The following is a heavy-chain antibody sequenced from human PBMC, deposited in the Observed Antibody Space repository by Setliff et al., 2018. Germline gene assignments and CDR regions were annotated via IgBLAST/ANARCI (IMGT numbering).Heavy chain of an antibody. J-gene: IGHJ6*03. V-gene: IGHV1-69*05. CDR2: IIPLFGTT. CDR1: GGTFSNIG. CDR3: AREKVVVVSATSNHYYMDV. Sequence: SVKVSCKASGGTFSNIGISWVRQAPGQGLEWMGGIIPLFGTTNYAQEFQGRVTITTDESTNTAYMELSSLRSEDTAMYYCAREKVVVVSATSNHYYMDVWGKGTTVTVSS. D-gene: IGHD2-15*01.